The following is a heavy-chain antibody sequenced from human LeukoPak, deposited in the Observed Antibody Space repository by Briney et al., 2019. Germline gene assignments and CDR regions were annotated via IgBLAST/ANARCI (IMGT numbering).Heavy chain of an antibody. D-gene: IGHD3-10*01. Sequence: GESLRLSCAASGFTFDDYGMSWVRQAPGKGLEWVSGINWNGGSTGYADSVKGRFTISRDNSKNTLYLQMNSLRAEDTAVYYCAKDRGVTMVRGANWFDPWGQGTLVTVSS. J-gene: IGHJ5*02. CDR3: AKDRGVTMVRGANWFDP. CDR1: GFTFDDYG. V-gene: IGHV3-20*04. CDR2: INWNGGST.